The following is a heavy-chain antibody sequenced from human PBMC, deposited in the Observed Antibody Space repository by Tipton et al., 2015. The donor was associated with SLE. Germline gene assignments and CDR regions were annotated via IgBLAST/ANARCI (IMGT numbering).Heavy chain of an antibody. J-gene: IGHJ5*02. V-gene: IGHV4-39*07. CDR1: GGSISNSDYF. CDR3: ARDRAICTRTTCYGDNWFDP. Sequence: ILSLTCTVSGGSISNSDYFWGWVRQSPEKGLEWIGIIHYSGTTYYNPSLKSRVTISVDTSKNQFSLKVNSLTAADTAVYYCARDRAICTRTTCYGDNWFDPWGQGALVTVSS. D-gene: IGHD2-2*01. CDR2: IHYSGTT.